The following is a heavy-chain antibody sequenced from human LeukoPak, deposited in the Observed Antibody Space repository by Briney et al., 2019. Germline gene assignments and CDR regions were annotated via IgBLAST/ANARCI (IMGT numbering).Heavy chain of an antibody. Sequence: SATLSLTCAVSGGSISSVNLWRWVRQPPGTGLEWVGEMYLSGTDTYNPSLRGRVTISVDRSKNQLSLRLRSVTAADTAVYYCAGLVGRYSTGMYYYFDYWGPGTLVTVSS. CDR1: GGSISSVNL. J-gene: IGHJ4*02. V-gene: IGHV4-4*02. CDR2: MYLSGTD. D-gene: IGHD1-26*01. CDR3: AGLVGRYSTGMYYYFDY.